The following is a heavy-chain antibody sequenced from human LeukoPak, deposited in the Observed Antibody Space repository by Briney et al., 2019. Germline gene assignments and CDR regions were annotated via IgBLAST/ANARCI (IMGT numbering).Heavy chain of an antibody. J-gene: IGHJ3*02. CDR2: IYTSGST. Sequence: KPSETLSLTCTVSGGSISSGSYYWSWIRQPGGKGLEWIERIYTSGSTNYTPSLKTRVTISVHTSKNQFSLKLSSVTAADTAVYYCARRPAYYDFWSRSDAFDIWGQGTMVTVSS. D-gene: IGHD3-3*01. CDR1: GGSISSGSYY. CDR3: ARRPAYYDFWSRSDAFDI. V-gene: IGHV4-61*02.